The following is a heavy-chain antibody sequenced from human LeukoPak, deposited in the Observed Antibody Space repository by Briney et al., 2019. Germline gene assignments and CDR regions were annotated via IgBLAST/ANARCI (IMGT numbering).Heavy chain of an antibody. V-gene: IGHV4-4*07. Sequence: SETLSLTCTVPGGSISSYYWSWVRQTAGKGLERIGRIYTSGSTNYNPSLKSRVTMSVDTSKNQFSLKLSSVTAADTAVYYCARVLGGPTHYFDYWGQGTLVTVSS. D-gene: IGHD2-15*01. CDR1: GGSISSYY. J-gene: IGHJ4*02. CDR3: ARVLGGPTHYFDY. CDR2: IYTSGST.